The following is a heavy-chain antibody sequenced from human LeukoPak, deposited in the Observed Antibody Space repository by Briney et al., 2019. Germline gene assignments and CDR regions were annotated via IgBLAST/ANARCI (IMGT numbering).Heavy chain of an antibody. CDR1: GGSISSYY. J-gene: IGHJ4*02. Sequence: PSEALSLTCTVSGGSISSYYWSWIRQPPGKGLEWIGYIYYSGSTNYSPSLESRVTISVDTSKNQFSLKLSSVTAADTAVYYCASYSYYYDSSGYFDYWGQGTLVTVSS. V-gene: IGHV4-59*01. CDR3: ASYSYYYDSSGYFDY. CDR2: IYYSGST. D-gene: IGHD3-22*01.